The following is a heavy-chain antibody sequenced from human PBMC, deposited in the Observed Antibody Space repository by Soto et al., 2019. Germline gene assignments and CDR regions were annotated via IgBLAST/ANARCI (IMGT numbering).Heavy chain of an antibody. CDR2: IYYSGST. D-gene: IGHD6-13*01. CDR3: ARVSSSWGLVNYFDY. Sequence: QVQLQESGPGLVKPSETLSLTCTVSGGSVSSGSYYCSWIRQPPGKGLECIGYIYYSGSTNYNPSLRSRVTIPVDTSKNQFSLKLSSVTAADTAVYYCARVSSSWGLVNYFDYWGQGTLVTVSS. J-gene: IGHJ4*02. CDR1: GGSVSSGSYY. V-gene: IGHV4-61*01.